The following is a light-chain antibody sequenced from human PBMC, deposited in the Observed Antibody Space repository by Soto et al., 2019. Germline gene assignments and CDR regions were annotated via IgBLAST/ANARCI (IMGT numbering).Light chain of an antibody. V-gene: IGKV1-5*01. CDR2: DAS. CDR3: QHMRT. J-gene: IGKJ1*01. CDR1: QNINNW. Sequence: DIQMTQSPSTLSASIEDRVTITCRASQNINNWIAWYQQKPGKAPKFLIYDASTLESGVPSRFSGSGFGTEFSLTISSLQPDDFGSYYCQHMRTFGQGTKVDIK.